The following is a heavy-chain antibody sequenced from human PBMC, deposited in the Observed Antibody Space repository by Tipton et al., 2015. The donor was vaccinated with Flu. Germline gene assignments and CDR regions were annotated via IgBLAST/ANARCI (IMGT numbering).Heavy chain of an antibody. Sequence: LRLSCTVPGGSMSNNFWSWFRQPAEKGLEWIGRIYASGVTNYNPSLKSRVTMSIDTSKNQFSLRLSSVTAADTAVYYCARDPHKLGGESDAFDIWGQGTMVTVSS. J-gene: IGHJ3*02. D-gene: IGHD7-27*01. CDR2: IYASGVT. CDR3: ARDPHKLGGESDAFDI. V-gene: IGHV4-4*07. CDR1: GGSMSNNF.